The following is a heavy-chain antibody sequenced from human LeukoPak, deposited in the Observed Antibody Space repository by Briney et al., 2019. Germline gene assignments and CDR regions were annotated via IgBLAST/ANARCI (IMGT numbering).Heavy chain of an antibody. CDR3: ARVPGVAPTEVDH. V-gene: IGHV4-34*01. Sequence: SETLSLTCAVYGGSFSGYYWSWIRQPPGKGLEWIGEINHSGSTNYNPSLKSRVTISVDTSKNQFSLKLSSVTAADTAVYYCARVPGVAPTEVDHWGQGTLVTVSS. CDR1: GGSFSGYY. J-gene: IGHJ4*02. D-gene: IGHD2-15*01. CDR2: INHSGST.